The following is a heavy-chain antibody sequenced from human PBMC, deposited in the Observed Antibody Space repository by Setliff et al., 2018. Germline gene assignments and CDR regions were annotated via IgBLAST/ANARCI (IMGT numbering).Heavy chain of an antibody. D-gene: IGHD2-21*01. CDR2: MRSKACGGTT. J-gene: IGHJ4*02. CDR1: GFTFSDSA. Sequence: GESLKISCAASGFTFSDSAVHWVRQAPGKGLEWVAFMRSKACGGTTKYAASVEGRFTISRDDSKSVAYLQMDSLKIEDTAVYYCFAAYGYWGQGNLVTVSS. CDR3: FAAYGY. V-gene: IGHV3-49*04.